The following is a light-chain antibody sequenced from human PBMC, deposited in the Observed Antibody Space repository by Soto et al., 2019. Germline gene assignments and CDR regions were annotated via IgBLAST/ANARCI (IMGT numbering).Light chain of an antibody. V-gene: IGLV2-14*03. CDR2: DVS. CDR3: SSYKGSSTLV. Sequence: QSVLTQPDSVSGSPGQSITISCTGTSSDVGGYNYVSWYQQHPDKAPKLMLLDVSNLPSGVSNRFSGSKSGNTASLTISGLQAEDEADYYCSSYKGSSTLVFGTGTKVTVL. CDR1: SSDVGGYNY. J-gene: IGLJ1*01.